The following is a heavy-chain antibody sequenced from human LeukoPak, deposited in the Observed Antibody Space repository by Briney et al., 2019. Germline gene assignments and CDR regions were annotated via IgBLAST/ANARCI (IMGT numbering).Heavy chain of an antibody. Sequence: PGRSLRLSCAASGFTFSSHAIHWVRQAPGKGLEWAAVISYDGSNKYYADSVKGRFTISRDNSKNTLYLQMNSLRAEDTALYYCARVSRYSSGWHDPSFDYWGQGTLVTVSS. J-gene: IGHJ4*02. CDR2: ISYDGSNK. V-gene: IGHV3-30-3*01. D-gene: IGHD6-19*01. CDR1: GFTFSSHA. CDR3: ARVSRYSSGWHDPSFDY.